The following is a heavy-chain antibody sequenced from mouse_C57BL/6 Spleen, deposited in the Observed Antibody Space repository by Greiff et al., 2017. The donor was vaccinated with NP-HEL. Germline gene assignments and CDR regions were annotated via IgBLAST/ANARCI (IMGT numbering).Heavy chain of an antibody. CDR3: ARTAPYYGSGDDYAMDY. V-gene: IGHV1-82*01. J-gene: IGHJ4*01. CDR1: GYAFSSYW. D-gene: IGHD1-1*01. CDR2: IYPGDGDN. Sequence: QSGPELVKPGDSVKISCKASGYAFSSYWMNWVKQRPGKGLEWIGRIYPGDGDNKYNGTVKGKATLTADNASSTVYMKLSSQPYEDSAVYFCARTAPYYGSGDDYAMDYWGQGTSVTVSS.